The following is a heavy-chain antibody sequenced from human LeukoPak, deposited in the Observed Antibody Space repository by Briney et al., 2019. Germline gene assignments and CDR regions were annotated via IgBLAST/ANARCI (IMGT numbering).Heavy chain of an antibody. J-gene: IGHJ6*02. CDR1: GFTFSSYS. D-gene: IGHD6-13*01. CDR2: ISSSSSTI. V-gene: IGHV3-48*02. Sequence: GGSLRLSCAASGFTFSSYSMNWVRQAPGKGLEWVSSISSSSSTIYYAASVKGRFTISRDNAKNALYLQMNSLRDEDTAVYYCARDIREQLGYYYYGMDVWGQGTTVTVSS. CDR3: ARDIREQLGYYYYGMDV.